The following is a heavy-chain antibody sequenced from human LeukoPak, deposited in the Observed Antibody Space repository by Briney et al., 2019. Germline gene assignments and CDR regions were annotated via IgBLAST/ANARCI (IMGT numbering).Heavy chain of an antibody. Sequence: ASVKVSCKASGYTFTRYDINWVRQATGQGLEWMGWMNPNSGNTAYAQKFQGRVTMTRNTSINTAYMELRSLRSDDTAVYYCVRDGGVPFDPWSQGTLVTVSS. CDR1: GYTFTRYD. CDR2: MNPNSGNT. J-gene: IGHJ5*02. D-gene: IGHD3-16*01. V-gene: IGHV1-8*01. CDR3: VRDGGVPFDP.